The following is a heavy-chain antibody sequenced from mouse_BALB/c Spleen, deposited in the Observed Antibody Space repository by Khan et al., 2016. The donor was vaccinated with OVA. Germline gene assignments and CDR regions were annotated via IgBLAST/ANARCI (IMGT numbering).Heavy chain of an antibody. CDR1: GYSFTSYW. Sequence: QVQLQQPGAELVRPGVSVKLSCKASGYSFTSYWMNWVKQRPGQGLEWIGLIHPSDSDIRLNQKFKDKATLTVDKSSSTAYMQLSSPTSEDSAVYDCARGDTASYWYFDVWGAGTTVTVSS. V-gene: IGHV1-69*02. CDR2: IHPSDSDI. CDR3: ARGDTASYWYFDV. D-gene: IGHD1-2*01. J-gene: IGHJ1*01.